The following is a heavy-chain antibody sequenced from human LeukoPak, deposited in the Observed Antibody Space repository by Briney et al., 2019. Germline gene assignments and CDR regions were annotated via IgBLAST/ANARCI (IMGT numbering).Heavy chain of an antibody. V-gene: IGHV1-2*02. CDR1: GYTFTGYY. CDR3: AREDRVRRSGYYDYRWGTYRSPDALDI. Sequence: ASVKVSCKASGYTFTGYYMHWVRQAPGQGLEWMGWINPNSGGTNYAQKFQGRVTMTRDTSISTAYMELSRLRSDDTAVYYCAREDRVRRSGYYDYRWGTYRSPDALDIWGQGTLVTVSS. CDR2: INPNSGGT. D-gene: IGHD3-16*02. J-gene: IGHJ3*02.